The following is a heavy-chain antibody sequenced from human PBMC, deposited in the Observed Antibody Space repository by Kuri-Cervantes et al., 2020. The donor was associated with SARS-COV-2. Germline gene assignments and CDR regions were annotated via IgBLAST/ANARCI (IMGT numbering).Heavy chain of an antibody. D-gene: IGHD3-10*01. CDR1: EFSISDNY. J-gene: IGHJ4*02. V-gene: IGHV3-53*01. CDR3: ARVLSWFPDY. CDR2: IDSGGNT. Sequence: GGSLRLSCAASEFSISDNYMSWVRQAPGKGLGWVSTIDSGGNTNYADSVKGRFTVSRDNSKNTLHLRMNGLRAEDTAMYYCARVLSWFPDYWGQGTLVTVSS.